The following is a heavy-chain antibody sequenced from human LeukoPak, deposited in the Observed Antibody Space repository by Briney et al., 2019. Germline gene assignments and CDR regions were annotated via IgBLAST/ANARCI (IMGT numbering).Heavy chain of an antibody. CDR1: GFTFSSYE. D-gene: IGHD6-19*01. CDR2: ISSSGSTI. Sequence: GGSLRLSCAASGFTFSSYEMNWVRQAPGKGLEWVSYISSSGSTIYYADSVKGRFTISRDNAKNSLYLQMNSLRAEDTAVYYCARAPPGWNFDYWGQGTLVTVSS. V-gene: IGHV3-48*03. CDR3: ARAPPGWNFDY. J-gene: IGHJ4*02.